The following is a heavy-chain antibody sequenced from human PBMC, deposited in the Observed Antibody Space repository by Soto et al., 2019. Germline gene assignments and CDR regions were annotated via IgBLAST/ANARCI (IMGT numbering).Heavy chain of an antibody. CDR3: ARLYYYGSGSYSHDAFDI. D-gene: IGHD3-10*01. CDR2: IYYSGST. J-gene: IGHJ3*02. Sequence: SETLSLTCTVSGGSISSYDWSWILQPPGKGLEWIGYIYYSGSTNYNPSLKSRVTISVDTSKNQFSLKLSSVTAADTAVYYCARLYYYGSGSYSHDAFDIWGQGTMVTVSS. CDR1: GGSISSYD. V-gene: IGHV4-59*08.